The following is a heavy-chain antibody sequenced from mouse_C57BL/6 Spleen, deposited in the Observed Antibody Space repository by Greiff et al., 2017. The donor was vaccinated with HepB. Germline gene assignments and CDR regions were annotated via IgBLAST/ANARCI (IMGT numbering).Heavy chain of an antibody. CDR1: GYSITSGYY. CDR3: AIYGSSYVHWYFDV. Sequence: VQLKQSGPGLVKPSQSLSLTCSVTGYSITSGYYWNWIRQFPGNKLEWMGYISYDGSNNYNPSLKNRISITRDTSKNQFFLKLNSVTTEDTATYYCAIYGSSYVHWYFDVWGTGTTVTVSS. V-gene: IGHV3-6*01. CDR2: ISYDGSN. D-gene: IGHD1-1*01. J-gene: IGHJ1*03.